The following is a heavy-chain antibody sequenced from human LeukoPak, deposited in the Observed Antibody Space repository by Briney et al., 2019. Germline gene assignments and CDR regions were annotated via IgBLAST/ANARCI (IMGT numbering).Heavy chain of an antibody. CDR2: LYSEGGRT. CDR3: SRGLGQPVDS. Sequence: GGSLRLSCVGSGFIFRNDWMHWIRQAPGKGLVWVSRLYSEGGRTYYADSVKGRFTISRDNAKNTLFLQMNSLTVEDTAVYYCSRGLGQPVDSWGQGTLVTVSS. V-gene: IGHV3-74*01. J-gene: IGHJ4*02. CDR1: GFIFRNDW. D-gene: IGHD6-6*01.